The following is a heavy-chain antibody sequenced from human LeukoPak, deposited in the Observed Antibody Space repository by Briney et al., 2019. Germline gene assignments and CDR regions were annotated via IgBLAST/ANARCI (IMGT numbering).Heavy chain of an antibody. D-gene: IGHD3-22*01. CDR1: GFTFDDYG. Sequence: PGGSLRLSCAASGFTFDDYGMSWVRQAPGKGLEWVSGINWNGGSTVYADSVKGRFTISRDNAKNSLYLQMNSLSAKDTASSYCAREYYYDSSGYVAFDIWGQGTMVTVSS. V-gene: IGHV3-20*04. J-gene: IGHJ3*02. CDR3: AREYYYDSSGYVAFDI. CDR2: INWNGGST.